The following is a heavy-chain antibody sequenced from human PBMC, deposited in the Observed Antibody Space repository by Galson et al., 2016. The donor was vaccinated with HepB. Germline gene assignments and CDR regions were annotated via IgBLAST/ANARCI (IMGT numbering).Heavy chain of an antibody. V-gene: IGHV1-69*13. D-gene: IGHD2-15*01. CDR3: AGSIDIVVVVGATPFPYYGMDV. CDR2: IIPIFGTA. J-gene: IGHJ6*02. Sequence: SAQVSCKASGGIFSSYANSWVRQAPGQGLEWMGGIIPIFGTANYAQKFQGRVTITADESTSTAYFEQSSLSAEDTAVYYCAGSIDIVVVVGATPFPYYGMDVWGQGTTVTVSS. CDR1: GGIFSSYA.